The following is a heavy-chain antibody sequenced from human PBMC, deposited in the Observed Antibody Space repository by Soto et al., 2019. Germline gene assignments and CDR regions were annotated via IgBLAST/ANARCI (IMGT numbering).Heavy chain of an antibody. CDR3: ANHKTSSSWYEVWFDP. D-gene: IGHD6-13*01. CDR2: ISGSGGST. J-gene: IGHJ5*02. CDR1: GFTFSSYA. Sequence: GGSLRLSCAASGFTFSSYAMSWVRQAPGKGLEWVSAISGSGGSTYYADSVKGRFTISRDNSKNTLYLQMNSLRAEDTAVYYCANHKTSSSWYEVWFDPWGQGTLVTVSS. V-gene: IGHV3-23*01.